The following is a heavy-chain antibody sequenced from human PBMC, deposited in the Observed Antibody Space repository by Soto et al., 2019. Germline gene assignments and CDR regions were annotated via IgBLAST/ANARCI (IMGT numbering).Heavy chain of an antibody. CDR1: GISVSSNY. CDR3: VRDRRVVTLGY. D-gene: IGHD2-21*02. V-gene: IGHV3-66*01. Sequence: SGGGLVQPGGSLRLSCAASGISVSSNYMSWVRQAPGKGLERVSVIYSDGSTYYADSVKDRFTISRDNSKNTLYLQMNSLRDEDTAVYYCVRDRRVVTLGYWGQGTLVTVSS. J-gene: IGHJ4*02. CDR2: IYSDGST.